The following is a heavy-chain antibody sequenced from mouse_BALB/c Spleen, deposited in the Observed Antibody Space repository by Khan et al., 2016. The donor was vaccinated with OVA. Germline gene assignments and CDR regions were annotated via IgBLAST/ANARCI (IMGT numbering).Heavy chain of an antibody. CDR1: GYTFTSYT. D-gene: IGHD3-2*01. CDR3: ASRQLGPYFDY. Sequence: QVQLQQSGAELARPGASVKMSCKASGYTFTSYTMHWVKQRPGQGPEWIGYINPSSDYTNYNQNFKDKATLTADKSSSTAYMQLSILTSEDSAVYYCASRQLGPYFDYWGQGTTLTVSS. CDR2: INPSSDYT. J-gene: IGHJ2*01. V-gene: IGHV1-4*01.